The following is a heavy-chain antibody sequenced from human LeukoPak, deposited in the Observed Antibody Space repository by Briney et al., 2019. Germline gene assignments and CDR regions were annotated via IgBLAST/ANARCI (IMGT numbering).Heavy chain of an antibody. CDR2: ISAYNGNT. J-gene: IGHJ1*01. CDR3: ARDKEEYDSSGYYSSSFAEYFQH. V-gene: IGHV1-18*01. D-gene: IGHD3-22*01. CDR1: GYTFTSYG. Sequence: ASVKVSCKASGYTFTSYGISWVRQAPGQGLEWMGWISAYNGNTNYAQKLQGRVTMTTDTSTSTAYMELRSLRSDDTAVYYCARDKEEYDSSGYYSSSFAEYFQHWGQGTLVTVSS.